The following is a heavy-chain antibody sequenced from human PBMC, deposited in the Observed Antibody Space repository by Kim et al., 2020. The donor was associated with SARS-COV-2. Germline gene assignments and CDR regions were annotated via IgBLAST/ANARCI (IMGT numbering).Heavy chain of an antibody. D-gene: IGHD4-17*01. J-gene: IGHJ4*02. V-gene: IGHV4-31*02. Sequence: YYNPSLKSRVTISVDTSKNQFSLKLSSVTAADTAVYYCARGHGYGGNSDYWGQGTLVTVSS. CDR3: ARGHGYGGNSDY.